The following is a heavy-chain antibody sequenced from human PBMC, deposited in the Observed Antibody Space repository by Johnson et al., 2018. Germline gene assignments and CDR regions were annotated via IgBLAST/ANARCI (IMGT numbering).Heavy chain of an antibody. V-gene: IGHV3-13*01. J-gene: IGHJ3*02. D-gene: IGHD1-7*01. CDR3: ARKKFGTTAGFDI. Sequence: VQLVQSGGGLVQXGKSXRLXCAASGFTFSSHDLHWVRQATGKGLEWVSRIGSVGEKSYSASVKGRFFISRENAENSLYLQMNSLSAGDTAVYYCARKKFGTTAGFDIWGQVTMVTVSS. CDR2: IGSVGEK. CDR1: GFTFSSHD.